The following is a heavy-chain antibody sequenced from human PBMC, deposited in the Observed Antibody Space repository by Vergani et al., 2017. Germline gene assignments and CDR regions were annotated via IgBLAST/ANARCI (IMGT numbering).Heavy chain of an antibody. Sequence: EVQLVESGGGLVKPGGSLRLSCAASGFTFSSYSMNWVRQAPGKGLEWVSSISSSSSYIYYADSVKGRFTISRDNAKNSLYLQMNSLRAEDTAVYYCARDGDSSGYDPFDYWGQGTLVTVSS. CDR3: ARDGDSSGYDPFDY. V-gene: IGHV3-21*01. J-gene: IGHJ4*02. D-gene: IGHD3-22*01. CDR2: ISSSSSYI. CDR1: GFTFSSYS.